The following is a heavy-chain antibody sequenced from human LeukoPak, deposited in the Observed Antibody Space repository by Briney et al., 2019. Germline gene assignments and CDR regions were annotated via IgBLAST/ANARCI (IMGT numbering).Heavy chain of an antibody. CDR3: ARVITIFGVVILMYFDY. Sequence: SETLSLTCVVSGGSISSSNWWSWVRQPPGKGLEWIGQIYHSGSTNYNPSLKSRVTISVDKSKNQFSLKLSSVTAADTAVYYCARVITIFGVVILMYFDYWGQGTLVTVSS. V-gene: IGHV4-4*02. CDR1: GGSISSSNW. J-gene: IGHJ4*02. D-gene: IGHD3-3*01. CDR2: IYHSGST.